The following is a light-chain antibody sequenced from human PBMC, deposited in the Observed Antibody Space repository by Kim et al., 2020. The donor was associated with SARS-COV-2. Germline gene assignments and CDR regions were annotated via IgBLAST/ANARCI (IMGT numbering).Light chain of an antibody. Sequence: GKTVTISCPRSSGSIASDYVQWYQQRPGSSPTTVIYDNHQRPSGVPDRFSGSIDSSSNSASLTISGLKTEDEADYYCQSYDISNQVFGGGTQLTVL. CDR3: QSYDISNQV. CDR1: SGSIASDY. CDR2: DNH. V-gene: IGLV6-57*01. J-gene: IGLJ3*02.